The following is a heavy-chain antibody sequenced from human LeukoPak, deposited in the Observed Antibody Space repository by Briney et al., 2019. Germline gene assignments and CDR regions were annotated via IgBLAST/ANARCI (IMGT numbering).Heavy chain of an antibody. CDR3: AKQQVVRGLF. J-gene: IGHJ4*02. CDR2: ISSSGSTI. V-gene: IGHV3-48*03. CDR1: GFTFSSYE. Sequence: GGSLRLSCAASGFTFSSYEMNWVRQAPGKGLEWVSYISSSGSTIYYTDSVKGRFTISRDNAKNSLYLQMNSLRAEDTAVYYCAKQQVVRGLFWGQGTPVTVSS. D-gene: IGHD6-13*01.